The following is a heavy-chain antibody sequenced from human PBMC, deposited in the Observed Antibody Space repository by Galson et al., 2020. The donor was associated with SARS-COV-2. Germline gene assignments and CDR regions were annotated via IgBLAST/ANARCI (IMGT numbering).Heavy chain of an antibody. CDR3: AWQFWNADALDT. Sequence: SETLSLNCTLSGGSISNYYWNWIRQTPGKGLEWIGYNYYSGSTKYNPSLKSRVTISVDTTKNQFSLMLNSVTASGPAVYYCAWQFWNADALDTWGQGKMVTVSS. D-gene: IGHD3-3*02. CDR2: NYYSGST. CDR1: GGSISNYY. V-gene: IGHV4-59*01. J-gene: IGHJ3*02.